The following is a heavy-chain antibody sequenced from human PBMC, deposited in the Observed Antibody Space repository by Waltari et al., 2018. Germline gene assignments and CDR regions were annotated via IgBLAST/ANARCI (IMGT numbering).Heavy chain of an antibody. CDR1: GGTFSSYA. J-gene: IGHJ2*01. CDR3: ARVPQGESHWYFDL. CDR2: IIPIFGTA. Sequence: QVQLVQSGAAVKKPGSSVKVSCKASGGTFSSYAISWVRQAPGQGLEWMGGIIPIFGTANYAQKFQGRVTMTTYESTSTAYMELSSLRSEDTAVYYCARVPQGESHWYFDLWGRGTLVTVSS. V-gene: IGHV1-69*05.